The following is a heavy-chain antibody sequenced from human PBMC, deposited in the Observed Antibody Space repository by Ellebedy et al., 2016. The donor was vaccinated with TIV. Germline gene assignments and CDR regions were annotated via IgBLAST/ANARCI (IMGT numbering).Heavy chain of an antibody. J-gene: IGHJ4*02. CDR2: IKPDFTDI. Sequence: GGSLRLXCGASGFTFSHYWMTWVRQAPGKGLEWVANIKPDFTDIYYGDSVKGRFTISRDNAKTSMFLHMNSLRADDTGVYYCARETGSGSDYFDNWGQGTVVTVST. CDR1: GFTFSHYW. V-gene: IGHV3-7*04. CDR3: ARETGSGSDYFDN. D-gene: IGHD3-22*01.